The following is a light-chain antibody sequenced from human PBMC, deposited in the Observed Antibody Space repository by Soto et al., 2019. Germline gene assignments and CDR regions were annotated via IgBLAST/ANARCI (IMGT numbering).Light chain of an antibody. CDR1: QSVLSSSNNKNY. J-gene: IGKJ1*01. CDR2: WAS. Sequence: DSWKTQSPDTLCISLGARAHFNCKSSQSVLSSSNNKNYLAWYQQKPGQPPKLLIYWASTRESGVPDRFSGSGSGTDFTLTISSLQAEDVAVYYCQQYYSTPWTFGQGTKVDIK. V-gene: IGKV4-1*01. CDR3: QQYYSTPWT.